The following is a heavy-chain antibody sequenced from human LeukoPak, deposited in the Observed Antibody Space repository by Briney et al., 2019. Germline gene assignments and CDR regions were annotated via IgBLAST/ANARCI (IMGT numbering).Heavy chain of an antibody. CDR3: AKGFAASGWLWFFDY. D-gene: IGHD6-19*01. V-gene: IGHV3-30*18. Sequence: PGGSLRLSCAASGFTFSSYAMHWVRQAPGKGLEWVAVISFDGSNKYYADSVKGRFTISGGNSKNTLFLQMNSLRVEDTAVYYCAKGFAASGWLWFFDYWGQGTLVTVSS. J-gene: IGHJ4*02. CDR2: ISFDGSNK. CDR1: GFTFSSYA.